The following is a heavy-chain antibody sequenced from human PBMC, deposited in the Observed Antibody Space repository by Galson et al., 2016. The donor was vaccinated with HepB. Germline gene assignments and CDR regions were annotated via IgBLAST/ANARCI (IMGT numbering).Heavy chain of an antibody. CDR2: VYSNDDK. V-gene: IGHV2-5*01. J-gene: IGHJ4*02. D-gene: IGHD1-1*01. CDR1: GVSLNNNAMA. Sequence: PALVKPPQTLTLTCTLSGVSLNNNAMAVGWIRQPPGKALEWLALVYSNDDKRYSPSLRSRLTITRDTSKNQVVLTMTNLDPLDTATYFCAHSKRLGVFTLFDSWGQGTLVTVSS. CDR3: AHSKRLGVFTLFDS.